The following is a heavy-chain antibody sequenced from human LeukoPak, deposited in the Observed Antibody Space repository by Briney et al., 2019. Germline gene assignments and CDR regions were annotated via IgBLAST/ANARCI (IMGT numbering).Heavy chain of an antibody. J-gene: IGHJ6*02. CDR2: MWYDGSNK. CDR1: GFIFSSDW. D-gene: IGHD3-3*01. Sequence: SGGCLRLSCAASGFIFSSDWMHWVRQAPGKGLEWVAVMWYDGSNKYYADSVKGRFTISRDNSKNTLYLQMNSLRAEDTAVYYCARDVKVRTYYDFWSGYYPHYGMDVWGQGTTVTVSS. V-gene: IGHV3-33*01. CDR3: ARDVKVRTYYDFWSGYYPHYGMDV.